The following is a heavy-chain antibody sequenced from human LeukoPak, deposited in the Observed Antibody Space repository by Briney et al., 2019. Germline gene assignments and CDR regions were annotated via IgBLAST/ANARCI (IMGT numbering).Heavy chain of an antibody. D-gene: IGHD4-11*01. CDR2: IRYDGSNK. J-gene: IGHJ3*02. Sequence: PGGSLSLSCAASAFTFSTYGMHWVRQAPGKGLEWVAFIRYDGSNKYYADSVKGRFTNSRDNSKNTLYLQMNSLRAEDTAVYYCAKDSYYSNYERSVGDAFDIWGQGTMVTVSS. V-gene: IGHV3-30*02. CDR3: AKDSYYSNYERSVGDAFDI. CDR1: AFTFSTYG.